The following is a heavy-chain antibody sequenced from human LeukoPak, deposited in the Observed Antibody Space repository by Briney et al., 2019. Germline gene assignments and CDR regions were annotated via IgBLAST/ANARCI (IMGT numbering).Heavy chain of an antibody. CDR3: ARSPELYSGYYSVSYGV. J-gene: IGHJ6*04. CDR2: INHSGST. D-gene: IGHD5-12*01. Sequence: SETLSLTCAVYGGSFSGYYWSWIRQPPGKGLEWIGEINHSGSTNYNPSLKSRVTISVDTSKNQFSLKLSSVTAADTAVYYCARSPELYSGYYSVSYGVWGKGTTVTVSS. CDR1: GGSFSGYY. V-gene: IGHV4-34*01.